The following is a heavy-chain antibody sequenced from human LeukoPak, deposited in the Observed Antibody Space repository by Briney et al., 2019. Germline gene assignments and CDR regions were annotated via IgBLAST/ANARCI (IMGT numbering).Heavy chain of an antibody. CDR2: INEGGNEK. D-gene: IGHD6-13*01. J-gene: IGHJ4*02. CDR3: ARHPNSNWDY. Sequence: GGSLRLSCAASGFTFRNYWMSWVRQVPGKGLEWVVNINEGGNEKNYVDSVKGRFTASRDNAQNSLYLQMNSLRVEDPAVYYCARHPNSNWDYWGQGTLVTVSS. CDR1: GFTFRNYW. V-gene: IGHV3-7*03.